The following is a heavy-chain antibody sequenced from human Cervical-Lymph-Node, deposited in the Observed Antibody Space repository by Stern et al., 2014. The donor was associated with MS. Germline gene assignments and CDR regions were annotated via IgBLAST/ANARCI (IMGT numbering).Heavy chain of an antibody. D-gene: IGHD3-3*01. J-gene: IGHJ4*02. V-gene: IGHV4-59*01. Sequence: VQLVESGPGLVKPSETLSLTCTVSGGSISSYYWSWIRQPPGKGLEWIGYIYYSGSTNYNPSLKSRVTISVDTSKNQFSLKLSSVTAADTAVYYCAREGTYYDFWSGSTSHYFDYWGQGTLVTVSS. CDR2: IYYSGST. CDR1: GGSISSYY. CDR3: AREGTYYDFWSGSTSHYFDY.